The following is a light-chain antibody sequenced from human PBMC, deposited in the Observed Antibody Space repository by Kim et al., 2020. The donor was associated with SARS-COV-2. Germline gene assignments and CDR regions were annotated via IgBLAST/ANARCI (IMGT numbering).Light chain of an antibody. Sequence: DIVMTQSPDSLAVSLGERATINCKSSQSVLYSSNNKNYLAWYQQKPGQPPKLLIYWASTRESGVPDRFSGSGSGTDFTLTISRLQAEDVAVYFCQQYYNPPYTFGQGTKLEI. CDR3: QQYYNPPYT. V-gene: IGKV4-1*01. J-gene: IGKJ2*01. CDR2: WAS. CDR1: QSVLYSSNNKNY.